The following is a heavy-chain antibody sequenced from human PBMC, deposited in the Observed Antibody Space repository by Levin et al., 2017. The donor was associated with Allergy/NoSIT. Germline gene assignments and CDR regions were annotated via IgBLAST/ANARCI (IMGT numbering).Heavy chain of an antibody. CDR1: GGTFSSYA. CDR2: IIPIFGTA. J-gene: IGHJ6*02. Sequence: SVKVSCKASGGTFSSYAISWVRQAPGQGLEWMGGIIPIFGTANYAQKFQGRVTITADKSTSTAYMELSSLRSEDTAVYYCARLWGYCTNGVCSPQPDYYYYGMDGWGQGTTVTVSS. CDR3: ARLWGYCTNGVCSPQPDYYYYGMDG. D-gene: IGHD2-8*01. V-gene: IGHV1-69*06.